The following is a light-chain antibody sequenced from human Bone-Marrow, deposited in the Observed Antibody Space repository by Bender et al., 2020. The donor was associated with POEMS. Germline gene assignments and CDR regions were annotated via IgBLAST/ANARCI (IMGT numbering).Light chain of an antibody. J-gene: IGLJ3*02. CDR2: NNS. V-gene: IGLV1-44*01. CDR3: ATWDDSLNGGV. Sequence: QSVLTQPPSASGTPGQRVTISCSGSSSKFGSYPVNWYQQLPGAAPKLVIFNNSQRPSGVPDRFSGYKSGTSASLAISGLLSDDEADFYCATWDDSLNGGVFGGGTKLTVL. CDR1: SSKFGSYP.